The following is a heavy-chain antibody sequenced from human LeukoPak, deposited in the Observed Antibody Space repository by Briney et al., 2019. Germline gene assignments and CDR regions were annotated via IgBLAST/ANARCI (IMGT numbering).Heavy chain of an antibody. CDR2: ISSSGSTI. CDR1: GFTFSSYS. V-gene: IGHV3-48*04. D-gene: IGHD3-10*02. CDR3: AELGITMIGGV. J-gene: IGHJ6*04. Sequence: GGSLRLSCAAYGFTFSSYSMNWVRQAPGKGLEWVSYISSSGSTIYYADSVKGRFTISRDNAKNSLYLQMNSLRAEDTAVYYCAELGITMIGGVWGKGTTVTISS.